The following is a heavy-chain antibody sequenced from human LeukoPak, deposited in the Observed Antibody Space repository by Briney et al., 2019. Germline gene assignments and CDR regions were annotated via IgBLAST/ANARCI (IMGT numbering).Heavy chain of an antibody. CDR3: ARVFVLRGARRFDP. V-gene: IGHV1-2*02. D-gene: IGHD2-15*01. J-gene: IGHJ5*02. CDR2: INPNSGGT. CDR1: GYTFTVYY. Sequence: ASVTVSCTASGYTFTVYYMHWVRQAPGQGLEWMGWINPNSGGTNYAQKFQGRVTMTRDTSISTAYMELSRLRSDDTAVYYCARVFVLRGARRFDPWGQGTLVTVSS.